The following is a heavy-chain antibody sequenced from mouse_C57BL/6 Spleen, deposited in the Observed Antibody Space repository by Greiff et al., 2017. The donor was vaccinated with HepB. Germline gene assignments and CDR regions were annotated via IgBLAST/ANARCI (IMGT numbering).Heavy chain of an antibody. Sequence: VQLQQSGAELAKPGASVKLSCKASGYTFTSYWMHWVKQRPGQGLEWIGYINPSSGYTKYNQKFKDKATLTAEKSSSTAYMQLSSLTYEDSAVYYCARSDYYGGDYWGQGTTLTVSS. D-gene: IGHD1-2*01. J-gene: IGHJ2*01. V-gene: IGHV1-7*01. CDR3: ARSDYYGGDY. CDR2: INPSSGYT. CDR1: GYTFTSYW.